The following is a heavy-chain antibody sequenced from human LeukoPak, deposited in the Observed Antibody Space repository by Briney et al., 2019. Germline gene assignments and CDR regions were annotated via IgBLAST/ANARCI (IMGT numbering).Heavy chain of an antibody. CDR3: ARDHLRYFDWFVVDY. CDR2: ISSSSSTI. D-gene: IGHD3-9*01. J-gene: IGHJ4*02. CDR1: GFTFSSYS. Sequence: PGGSLRLSCAASGFTFSSYSMNWVRQAPGKGLEWVSYISSSSSTIYYADSVKGRFTISRDNAKNSLYPQMNSLRAEDTAVYYCARDHLRYFDWFVVDYWGQGTLVTVSS. V-gene: IGHV3-48*01.